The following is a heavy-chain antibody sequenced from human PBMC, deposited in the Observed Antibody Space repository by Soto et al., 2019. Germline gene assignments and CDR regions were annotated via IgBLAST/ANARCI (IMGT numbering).Heavy chain of an antibody. Sequence: ASVKVSCKASGYTFTNYGISWVRQAPGQGLEWMGWISAYNGNTKYAQKFQGRVTMTTDTSTSTAYMELRSLRSDDTAVYYCARVYSVAGLDSDYWGQGTLVTVSS. CDR1: GYTFTNYG. V-gene: IGHV1-18*01. CDR3: ARVYSVAGLDSDY. D-gene: IGHD6-19*01. CDR2: ISAYNGNT. J-gene: IGHJ4*02.